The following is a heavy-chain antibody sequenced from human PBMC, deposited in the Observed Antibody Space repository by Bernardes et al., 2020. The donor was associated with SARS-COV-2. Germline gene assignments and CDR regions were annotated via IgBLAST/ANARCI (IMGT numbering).Heavy chain of an antibody. CDR2: IFYSGRT. Sequence: TLSLTCTVSGASISSGGHFWSWIRQHPGKGLEWIGYIFYSGRTYSKSSLKSQVTMSVDMSKNQFSLKLSSVTAEDTAIYYCATAPHYYYGLDVWGQGTAVTVSS. J-gene: IGHJ6*02. CDR1: GASISSGGHF. CDR3: ATAPHYYYGLDV. V-gene: IGHV4-31*01.